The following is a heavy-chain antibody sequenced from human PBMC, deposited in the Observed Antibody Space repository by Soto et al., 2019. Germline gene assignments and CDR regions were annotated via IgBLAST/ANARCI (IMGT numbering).Heavy chain of an antibody. J-gene: IGHJ4*02. CDR3: AREGCSGGRCYSGYKLGIDY. CDR1: GVSITNTNW. V-gene: IGHV4-4*02. Sequence: SETLSLTCAVSGVSITNTNWWSWVRQPPGKGLDWIGEVFHSGSTNYNPSLKSRVTISADTSKNQFSLNLRYVTAADTAVYYCAREGCSGGRCYSGYKLGIDYWGQGSLVTVSS. CDR2: VFHSGST. D-gene: IGHD2-15*01.